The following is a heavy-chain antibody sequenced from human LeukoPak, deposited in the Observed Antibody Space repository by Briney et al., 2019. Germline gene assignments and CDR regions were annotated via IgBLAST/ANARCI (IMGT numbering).Heavy chain of an antibody. CDR1: GGPFSGYY. CDR2: INHSGST. Sequence: SETLSLTCAVYGGPFSGYYWSWIRQPPGKGLEWIGEINHSGSTNYNPSLKSRVTISVDTSKNQFSLKLSSVTAADTAVYYCARKSYNWKFDYWGQGTLVTVSS. V-gene: IGHV4-34*01. D-gene: IGHD1-1*01. J-gene: IGHJ4*02. CDR3: ARKSYNWKFDY.